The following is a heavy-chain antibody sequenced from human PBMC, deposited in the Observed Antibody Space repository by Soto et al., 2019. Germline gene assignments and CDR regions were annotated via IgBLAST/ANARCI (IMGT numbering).Heavy chain of an antibody. CDR1: GGSISSGDYY. V-gene: IGHV4-30-4*01. D-gene: IGHD3-9*01. CDR3: ARDTGGRDILTGYYFRNFDY. CDR2: IYYSGST. J-gene: IGHJ4*02. Sequence: QVQLQESGPGLVKPSQTLSLTCTVSGGSISSGDYYWSWIRQPPGKGLEWIGYIYYSGSTYYNPSLKSRVTISVDTSKNQFSLKLSSVTAADTAVYYCARDTGGRDILTGYYFRNFDYWGQGTLVTVSS.